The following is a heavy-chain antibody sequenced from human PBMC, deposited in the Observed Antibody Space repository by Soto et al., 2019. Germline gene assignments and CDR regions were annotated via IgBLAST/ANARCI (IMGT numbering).Heavy chain of an antibody. Sequence: PSETLSLTCTVSGDSINSADYYWSWLRQPPGKGLEWIGYIYYSRSDYYNPSLGRRATITIDTSRNQFSLNLMSVTAADTAVYYCARVVQFYDRRGYSFYYFDYWGQGALVTVSS. J-gene: IGHJ4*02. D-gene: IGHD3-22*01. CDR3: ARVVQFYDRRGYSFYYFDY. CDR1: GDSINSADYY. CDR2: IYYSRSD. V-gene: IGHV4-30-4*01.